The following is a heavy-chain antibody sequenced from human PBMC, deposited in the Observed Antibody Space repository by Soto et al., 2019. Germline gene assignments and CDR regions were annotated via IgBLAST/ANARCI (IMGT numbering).Heavy chain of an antibody. J-gene: IGHJ4*02. CDR3: ARGDDYGDFFDY. V-gene: IGHV4-59*08. CDR1: GGSISSYY. Sequence: PSETLSLTCTVSGGSISSYYWSWIRQPPGKGLEWIGYIYYSGSTNYNPSLNSRVTISVDTSKDQFSLKLSSVTAADTAVYYCARGDDYGDFFDYWGQGTLVTVSS. CDR2: IYYSGST. D-gene: IGHD4-17*01.